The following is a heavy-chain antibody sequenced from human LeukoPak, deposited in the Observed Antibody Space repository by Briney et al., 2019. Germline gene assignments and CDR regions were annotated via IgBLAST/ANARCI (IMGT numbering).Heavy chain of an antibody. CDR3: ARELHRGGYRGYGDAFDI. CDR1: GGSISSSSYY. CDR2: IYYSGST. Sequence: SETLSLTCTVSGGSISSSSYYWGWIRQPPGKGLEWIGSIYYSGSTYYNPSLKSRVTISVDTSKNQFSLKLSSVTAADTAVYYCARELHRGGYRGYGDAFDIWGQGTMVTVSS. V-gene: IGHV4-39*07. D-gene: IGHD5-12*01. J-gene: IGHJ3*02.